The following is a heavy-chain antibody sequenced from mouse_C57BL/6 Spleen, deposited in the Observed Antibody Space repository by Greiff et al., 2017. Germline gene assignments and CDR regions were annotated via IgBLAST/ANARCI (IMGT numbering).Heavy chain of an antibody. CDR3: ARGKTYYSNYGGAMDS. Sequence: EVQLQQSGPELVKPGASVKIPCKASGYTFTDYNMDWVKQSHGKSLEWIGDINPNNGGTIYNQKIKGKATLTVDKSSSTAYMELRSLTSEDTAVYYCARGKTYYSNYGGAMDSWGKGTSVTVSS. D-gene: IGHD2-5*01. CDR1: GYTFTDYN. V-gene: IGHV1-18*01. J-gene: IGHJ4*01. CDR2: INPNNGGT.